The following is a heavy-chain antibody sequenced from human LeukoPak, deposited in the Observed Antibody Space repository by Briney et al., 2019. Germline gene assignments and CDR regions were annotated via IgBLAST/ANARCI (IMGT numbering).Heavy chain of an antibody. CDR2: IIPIFGTA. Sequence: SSVKVSCKASGGTFSSYAISWVRQAPGQGLEWMGGIIPIFGTANYAQKFQGRVTITADESTSTAYVELSSLRSEDTAVYYCARDDIVVVPAAQRTYYYYGMDVWGKGTTVTVSS. CDR1: GGTFSSYA. V-gene: IGHV1-69*13. J-gene: IGHJ6*04. D-gene: IGHD2-2*01. CDR3: ARDDIVVVPAAQRTYYYYGMDV.